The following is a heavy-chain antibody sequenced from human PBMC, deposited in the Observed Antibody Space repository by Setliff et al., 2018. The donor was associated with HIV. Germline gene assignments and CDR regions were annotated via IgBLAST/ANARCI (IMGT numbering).Heavy chain of an antibody. Sequence: SFPSSCRPFSSYGFAWVRQAPGQGLEWMGGIIPIFGTANYAQMFQGRVTITADESTTTAYMELSSLRSEDTAVYYCARVRGRQPLLYVGYMDVWGKGTTVTVSS. CDR1: CRPFSSYG. J-gene: IGHJ6*03. CDR3: ARVRGRQPLLYVGYMDV. D-gene: IGHD2-2*02. CDR2: IIPIFGTA. V-gene: IGHV1-69*01.